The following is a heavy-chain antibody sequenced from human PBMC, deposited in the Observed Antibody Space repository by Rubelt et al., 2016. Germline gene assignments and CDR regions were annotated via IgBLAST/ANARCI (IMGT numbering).Heavy chain of an antibody. CDR3: ASLVRTNPFYYYGMDV. CDR2: ISSDGSIT. J-gene: IGHJ6*02. V-gene: IGHV3-74*01. D-gene: IGHD4-23*01. Sequence: QNPGKGLVWVSRISSDGSITNYADSVKGRFTISRDNAKNSLYLQMNSLRAEDTAVYYCASLVRTNPFYYYGMDVWGQGTTVTVSS.